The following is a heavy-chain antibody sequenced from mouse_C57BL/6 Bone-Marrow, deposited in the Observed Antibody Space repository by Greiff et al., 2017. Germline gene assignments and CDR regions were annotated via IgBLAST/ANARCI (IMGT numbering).Heavy chain of an antibody. J-gene: IGHJ2*01. CDR3: SAFDGSCFDF. Sequence: EVQLQESGAELVRPGASVKLSCTASGFNIKDDYIHWVKQRPEQGLEWIGWIDPEIGDTEYASKFQGKATITSDTSSNTAYLQLSSLASEDTAVCYCSAFDGSCFDFWGQGTPLTVAS. D-gene: IGHD1-1*02. V-gene: IGHV14-4*01. CDR2: IDPEIGDT. CDR1: GFNIKDDY.